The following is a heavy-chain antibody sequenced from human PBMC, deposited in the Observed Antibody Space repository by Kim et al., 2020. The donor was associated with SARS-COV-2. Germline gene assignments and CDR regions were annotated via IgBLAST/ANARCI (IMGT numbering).Heavy chain of an antibody. Sequence: ASVKVSCKASGYTFTSYGISWVRQAPGQGLEWMGWISAYNGNTNYAQKLQGRVTMTTDTSTSTAYMELRSLRSDDTAVYYCARDGSAWWELPYYYYGMDVWGQGTTVTVSS. J-gene: IGHJ6*02. V-gene: IGHV1-18*04. CDR1: GYTFTSYG. CDR3: ARDGSAWWELPYYYYGMDV. D-gene: IGHD2-15*01. CDR2: ISAYNGNT.